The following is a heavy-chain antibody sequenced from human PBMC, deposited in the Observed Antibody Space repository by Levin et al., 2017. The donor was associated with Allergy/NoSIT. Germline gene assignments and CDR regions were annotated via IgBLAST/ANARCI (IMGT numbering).Heavy chain of an antibody. V-gene: IGHV3-21*01. Sequence: GESLKISCAASGFTFSSYSMNWVRQAPGKGLEWVSFISSSSSNIYYADSVKGRFTISRDNAKNSLYLQMNSLRAEDTAVYYCAREWLFSGGGTYWGQGALVTVSS. D-gene: IGHD3-22*01. J-gene: IGHJ4*02. CDR1: GFTFSSYS. CDR3: AREWLFSGGGTY. CDR2: ISSSSSNI.